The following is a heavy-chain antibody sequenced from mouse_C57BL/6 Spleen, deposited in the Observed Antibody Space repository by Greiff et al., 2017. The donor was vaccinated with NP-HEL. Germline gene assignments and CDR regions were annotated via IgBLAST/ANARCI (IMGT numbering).Heavy chain of an antibody. CDR3: ARSGHYYGSSYYWYFDV. Sequence: QVQLQQPGAELVRPGTSVKLSCKASGYTFTSYWMHWVKQRPGQGLEWIGVIDPSDSYTNYNQKFKGKATLTVDTSSSTAYMQLSSLTSEDSAVYYCARSGHYYGSSYYWYFDVWGTGTTVTVSS. CDR1: GYTFTSYW. CDR2: IDPSDSYT. V-gene: IGHV1-59*01. J-gene: IGHJ1*03. D-gene: IGHD1-1*01.